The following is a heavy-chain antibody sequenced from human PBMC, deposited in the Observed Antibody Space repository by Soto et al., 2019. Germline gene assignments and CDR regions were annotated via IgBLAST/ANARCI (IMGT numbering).Heavy chain of an antibody. V-gene: IGHV3-23*01. CDR3: AREYSSGSQSDAFDI. D-gene: IGHD6-19*01. Sequence: GGSLRLSCAASGFTFSSYAVSWVRQAPGKGLEWVSAISGSGGSTYYANSVKGRFTISRDNSKNTLYLQMGSLRAEDTAVYYCAREYSSGSQSDAFDIWGQGTMVTVSS. CDR2: ISGSGGST. CDR1: GFTFSSYA. J-gene: IGHJ3*02.